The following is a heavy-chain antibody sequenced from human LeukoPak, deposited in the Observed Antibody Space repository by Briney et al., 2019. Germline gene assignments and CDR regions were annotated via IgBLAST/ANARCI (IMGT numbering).Heavy chain of an antibody. V-gene: IGHV4-4*07. J-gene: IGHJ5*02. CDR1: GGSISSYY. CDR3: ARSSSSGWGFRFDP. Sequence: PSETLSLTCTVSGGSISSYYWSSVRQSPGKGLEWIGRIYTSGSTNYNPSLKSRVTLSVDTSKNQFSLKLSSVTAADTAVYYCARSSSSGWGFRFDPWGQGTLVTVSS. D-gene: IGHD6-19*01. CDR2: IYTSGST.